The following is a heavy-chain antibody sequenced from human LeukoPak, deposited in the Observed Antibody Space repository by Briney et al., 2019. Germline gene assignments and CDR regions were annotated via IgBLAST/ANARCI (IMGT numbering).Heavy chain of an antibody. CDR3: ARNRSEPLGNGGSFDH. Sequence: PSETLSLTCAVSGYSISSGDYWGWIRQPPGKGLEWIGSIFNSGSTYYNPSLKSRVTISADTSKRHFSLKLSSVTAADTAVYYCARNRSEPLGNGGSFDHWGQGTLVTVSS. D-gene: IGHD3-16*01. CDR2: IFNSGST. CDR1: GYSISSGDY. J-gene: IGHJ4*02. V-gene: IGHV4-38-2*01.